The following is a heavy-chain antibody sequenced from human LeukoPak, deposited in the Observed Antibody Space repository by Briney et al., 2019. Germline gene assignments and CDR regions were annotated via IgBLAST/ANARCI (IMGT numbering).Heavy chain of an antibody. CDR2: IIPIFGTA. J-gene: IGHJ4*02. CDR1: GGTFSSYA. CDR3: ARRRESSGLIFDY. V-gene: IGHV1-69*05. D-gene: IGHD6-19*01. Sequence: SVKVSCKASGGTFSSYAISWVRQAPGQGLEWMGRIIPIFGTANYAQKFQGRATITTDESTSTAYMELSRLTSGDTAGYYCARRRESSGLIFDYWGQGTLVTVSS.